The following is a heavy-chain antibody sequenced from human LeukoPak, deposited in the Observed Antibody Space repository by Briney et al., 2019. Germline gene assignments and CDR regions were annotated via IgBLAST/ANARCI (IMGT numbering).Heavy chain of an antibody. D-gene: IGHD6-19*01. V-gene: IGHV3-30*02. CDR3: AKGLAESWLVPS. Sequence: PGGSLRLSCAASGFTFSSYAMSWVRQAPGKGLEWVAFIRYDGSNKYYADSVKGRFTISRDNSKNTLYLQMNSLRAEDTAVYYCAKGLAESWLVPSWGQGTLVTVSS. CDR2: IRYDGSNK. J-gene: IGHJ4*02. CDR1: GFTFSSYA.